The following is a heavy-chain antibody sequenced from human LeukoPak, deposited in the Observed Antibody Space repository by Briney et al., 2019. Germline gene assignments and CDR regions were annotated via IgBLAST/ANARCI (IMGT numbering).Heavy chain of an antibody. J-gene: IGHJ6*03. CDR1: GYTFTGYY. Sequence: ASVKVSCKASGYTFTGYYMHWVRQAPGQGLEWMGWINPNSGGTNYAQKFQGRVTMTRDTSISTAYMELSRLRSDDTAVYYCARDRATTVYYYYYMDVWGKGTTVTVSS. V-gene: IGHV1-2*02. CDR2: INPNSGGT. D-gene: IGHD1-26*01. CDR3: ARDRATTVYYYYYMDV.